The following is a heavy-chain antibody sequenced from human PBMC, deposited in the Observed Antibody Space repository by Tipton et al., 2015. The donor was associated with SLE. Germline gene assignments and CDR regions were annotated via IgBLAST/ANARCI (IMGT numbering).Heavy chain of an antibody. V-gene: IGHV4-59*12. CDR2: IYYGGSP. CDR3: ARGYCSDGVCYGFGFFDY. D-gene: IGHD2-8*01. CDR1: GGSFGSYY. J-gene: IGHJ4*02. Sequence: PGLVKPSETLSLTCTLSGGSFGSYYWNWIRQTPGKGLEWIGYIYYGGSPHYNPSLKNRVTMSLDTSKNQFSLKMRSVTAADTAVYFCARGYCSDGVCYGFGFFDYWGQGNLVTVSS.